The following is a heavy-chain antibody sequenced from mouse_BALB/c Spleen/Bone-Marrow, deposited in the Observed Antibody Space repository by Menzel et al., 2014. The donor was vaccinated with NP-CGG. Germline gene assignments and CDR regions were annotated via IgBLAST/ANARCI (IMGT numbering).Heavy chain of an antibody. V-gene: IGHV7-1*02. J-gene: IGHJ2*01. CDR1: GFTFSDFY. CDR2: SRNKANDYTT. Sequence: DVQLVESGGGLVQPGGSLILSCAASGFTFSDFYMEWVRQPPGKRLEWIAASRNKANDYTTEYSASVKGRFIVSRDTSQSILYLQMNALRAEDTAIYYCARANWDCFDYWGQGTPLTVSS. CDR3: ARANWDCFDY. D-gene: IGHD4-1*01.